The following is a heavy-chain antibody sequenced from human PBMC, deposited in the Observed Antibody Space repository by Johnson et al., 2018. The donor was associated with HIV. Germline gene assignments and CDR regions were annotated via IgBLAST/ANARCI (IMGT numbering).Heavy chain of an antibody. CDR3: AKGGIATRFFDI. Sequence: QVQLVESGGGVVQPGRSLRLSCAASGFTFSSYGMLWVRQAPGTGLEWVAVISYDGNNKYYADSVKGRFPISRDNSKHTRYLQMNSLRAEDTALYYCAKGGIATRFFDIWGQGTMVTVSS. J-gene: IGHJ3*02. CDR1: GFTFSSYG. D-gene: IGHD6-6*01. CDR2: ISYDGNNK. V-gene: IGHV3-30*18.